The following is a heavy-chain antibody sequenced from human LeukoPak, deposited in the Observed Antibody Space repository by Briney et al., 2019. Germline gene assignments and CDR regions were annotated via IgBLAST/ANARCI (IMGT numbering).Heavy chain of an antibody. D-gene: IGHD3-10*01. V-gene: IGHV3-7*01. Sequence: GGSLRLSCAASGFTLSTYWMSWARQAPGKGLEWVANIKQDESEKYYVDSVKGRFTISRDNAKNSLYLQMNSLRVEDTAVYYCARGAYGSGSFPFDCWGQGTPVTVSS. J-gene: IGHJ4*02. CDR3: ARGAYGSGSFPFDC. CDR1: GFTLSTYW. CDR2: IKQDESEK.